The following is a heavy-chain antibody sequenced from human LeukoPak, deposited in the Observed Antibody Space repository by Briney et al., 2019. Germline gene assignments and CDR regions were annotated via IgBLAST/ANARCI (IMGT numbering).Heavy chain of an antibody. V-gene: IGHV4-31*03. CDR1: GGSISSGGYY. Sequence: SETLSLTCTVSGGSISSGGYYWSWIRQHPGKGLEWIGYICYSGSTYYNPSLKSRVTISVDTSKNQFSLKLSSVTAADTAVYYCAREVKGLAARYFDYWGQGTLVTVSS. CDR2: ICYSGST. D-gene: IGHD6-13*01. J-gene: IGHJ4*02. CDR3: AREVKGLAARYFDY.